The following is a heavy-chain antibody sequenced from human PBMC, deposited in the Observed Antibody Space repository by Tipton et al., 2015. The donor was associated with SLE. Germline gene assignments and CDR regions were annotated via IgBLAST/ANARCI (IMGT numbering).Heavy chain of an antibody. J-gene: IGHJ4*02. CDR1: GDSINTRYY. V-gene: IGHV4-61*02. CDR2: LYPGGST. Sequence: TLSLTCTVSGDSINTRYYWSWVRQPAGKGLEWIGRLYPGGSTNYNPALKGRVTISVDTSKNQFSLKLNSVTAADTAVYYCARAPYFDYWGQGTLVTVSS. CDR3: ARAPYFDY.